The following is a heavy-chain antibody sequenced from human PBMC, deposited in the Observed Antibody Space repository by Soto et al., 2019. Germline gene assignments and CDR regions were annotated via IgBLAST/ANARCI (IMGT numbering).Heavy chain of an antibody. CDR3: ARDRVKGNWNYFLYYGMDV. Sequence: QVQLVQSGAEVKKPGSSVKVSCKASGGTFSSYAISWVRQVPGQGLEWMGGIIPIFGTANYAQKFQGRVTITADESTSTAYMELSSLRSEDTAVYYCARDRVKGNWNYFLYYGMDVWGQGTTVTVSS. CDR1: GGTFSSYA. V-gene: IGHV1-69*12. J-gene: IGHJ6*02. CDR2: IIPIFGTA. D-gene: IGHD1-7*01.